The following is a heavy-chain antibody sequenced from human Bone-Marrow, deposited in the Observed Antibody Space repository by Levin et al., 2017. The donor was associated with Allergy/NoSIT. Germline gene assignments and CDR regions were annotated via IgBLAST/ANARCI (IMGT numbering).Heavy chain of an antibody. V-gene: IGHV3-30*18. D-gene: IGHD5-24*01. CDR3: ANDHHGYTYYYYGMDV. CDR1: GFTFSMYG. CDR2: IYYDGSNK. J-gene: IGHJ6*02. Sequence: GGSLRLSCAASGFTFSMYGMNWVRQAPGKGLEWVAVIYYDGSNKYYADSVKGRFAISRDNSKNTLHLQMNSLRGEDTAVYYCANDHHGYTYYYYGMDVWGQGTTVTVSS.